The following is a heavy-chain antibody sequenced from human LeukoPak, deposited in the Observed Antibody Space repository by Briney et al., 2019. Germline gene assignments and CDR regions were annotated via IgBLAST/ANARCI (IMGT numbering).Heavy chain of an antibody. Sequence: SETLSLTCTVSGGSISSYYWSWIRQPAGKGLEWIGRIYTSGSTTYNPSLKSRVTMSIDTSKNQFSLNLTSVTAADTAVYYCARDLKGTTNWFDPWGQGTLAIVSS. D-gene: IGHD1-14*01. J-gene: IGHJ5*02. CDR3: ARDLKGTTNWFDP. CDR1: GGSISSYY. V-gene: IGHV4-4*07. CDR2: IYTSGST.